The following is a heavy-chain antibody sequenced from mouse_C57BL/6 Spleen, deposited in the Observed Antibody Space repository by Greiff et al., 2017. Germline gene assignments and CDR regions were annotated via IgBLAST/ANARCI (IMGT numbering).Heavy chain of an antibody. V-gene: IGHV1-15*01. J-gene: IGHJ2*01. Sequence: QVHVKQSGAELVRPGASVTLSCKASGYTFTDYEMHWVKQTPVHGLEWIGAIDPETGGTAYNQKFKGKAILTADKSSSTAYMELRSLTSEDSAVYYCTRGMGNFWGQGTTLTVSS. CDR3: TRGMGNF. CDR2: IDPETGGT. CDR1: GYTFTDYE.